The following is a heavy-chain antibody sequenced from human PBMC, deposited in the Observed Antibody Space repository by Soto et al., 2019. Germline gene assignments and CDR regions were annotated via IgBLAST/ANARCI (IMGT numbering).Heavy chain of an antibody. J-gene: IGHJ4*02. V-gene: IGHV1-69*13. D-gene: IGHD2-15*01. CDR1: GGTFSSYA. CDR2: IIPIFGTA. Sequence: GASVKVSCKASGGTFSSYAISWVRQAPGQGLEWMGGIIPIFGTANYAQKFQGRVTITADESTSTDYMELSSLRSEDTAVYYCARIAFRGNSAYSGQGTLVTVSS. CDR3: ARIAFRGNSAY.